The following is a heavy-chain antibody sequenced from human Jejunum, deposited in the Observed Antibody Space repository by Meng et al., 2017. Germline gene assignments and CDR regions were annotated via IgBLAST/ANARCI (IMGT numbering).Heavy chain of an antibody. V-gene: IGHV3-11*03. D-gene: IGHD6-13*01. Sequence: WESGGGCGQAGGTQILSCAASGFTLSDYYMDWVRQAQGKGPGWVSSSRARARDTYYADSVKGRFSISRDNSKNTLYLQMNSLRVDDSAVYFCAKGLEEAAGTARRYYDYWGLGTLVTVSS. CDR2: SRARARDT. CDR1: GFTLSDYY. CDR3: AKGLEEAAGTARRYYDY. J-gene: IGHJ4*02.